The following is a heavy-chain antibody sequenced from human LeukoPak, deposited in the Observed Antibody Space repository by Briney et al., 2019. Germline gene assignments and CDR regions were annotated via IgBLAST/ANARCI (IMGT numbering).Heavy chain of an antibody. CDR1: GYTLTSYY. V-gene: IGHV1-2*02. Sequence: ASVKVSCTASGYTLTSYYMHWVRQAPGQGLEWMGWIIPNIGGTNYAQKFQGRVTMTRDTSISTAYMELSRLRSDDTAVCYCAIAEGFGCSSTSCSYYYYMDVWGKGTTVTISS. CDR2: IIPNIGGT. D-gene: IGHD2-2*01. CDR3: AIAEGFGCSSTSCSYYYYMDV. J-gene: IGHJ6*03.